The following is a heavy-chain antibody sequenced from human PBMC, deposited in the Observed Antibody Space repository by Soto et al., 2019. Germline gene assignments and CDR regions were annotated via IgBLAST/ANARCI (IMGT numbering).Heavy chain of an antibody. V-gene: IGHV4-4*02. J-gene: IGHJ4*02. D-gene: IGHD1-7*01. Sequence: SETLSLTCAVSGGSISSSNWWTRVRQPPGQGLEWIGEIYRTGSTNYNPSLKSRVTISLDKSENQFSLKVTSLTAADTAVYYCASRNPGTSVDYWGQGTLVTVSS. CDR3: ASRNPGTSVDY. CDR2: IYRTGST. CDR1: GGSISSSNW.